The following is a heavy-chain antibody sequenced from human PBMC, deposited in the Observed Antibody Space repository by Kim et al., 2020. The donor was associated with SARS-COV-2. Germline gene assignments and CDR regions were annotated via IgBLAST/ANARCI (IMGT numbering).Heavy chain of an antibody. Sequence: GGSLRLSCVASGFMFSTYEMDWVRQTPGKGPEWISSISSFSRSIYYADSVRGRFTISRDNAKNSLYLQMNSLRAEDTAVYYCETAASTDVWEFDYWGPGIIVTASS. D-gene: IGHD3-16*01. CDR3: ETAASTDVWEFDY. CDR2: ISSFSRSI. V-gene: IGHV3-21*01. CDR1: GFMFSTYE. J-gene: IGHJ4*01.